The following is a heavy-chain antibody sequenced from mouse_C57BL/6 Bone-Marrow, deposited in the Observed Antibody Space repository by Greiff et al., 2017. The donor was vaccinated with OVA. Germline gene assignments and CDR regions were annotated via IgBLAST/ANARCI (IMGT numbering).Heavy chain of an antibody. Sequence: EVKLVESGGGLVQPGGSLSLSCAASGFTFTDYYMSWVRQPPGKALEWLGFIRNKANGYTTEYSASVKGLFTISRDNSQSILYLQMNALRAEDRAPYDCARYPQFVYYCDYWGQGTTLTVSS. CDR1: GFTFTDYY. J-gene: IGHJ2*01. CDR2: IRNKANGYTT. CDR3: ARYPQFVYYCDY. V-gene: IGHV7-3*01.